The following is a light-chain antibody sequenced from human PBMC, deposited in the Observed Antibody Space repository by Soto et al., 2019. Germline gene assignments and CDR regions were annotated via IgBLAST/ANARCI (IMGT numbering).Light chain of an antibody. Sequence: QSVLAQPASVSGSPGQSITISCTGTSGFVGSFSLVSWYQQHPGKAPKVMISEGHRRPSGVPDRFSGSTSVNSASLTISGLHTEDEADYYCQSYDNRPGASPYVFGTGTKVTVL. J-gene: IGLJ1*01. V-gene: IGLV2-23*01. CDR2: EGH. CDR3: QSYDNRPGASPYV. CDR1: SGFVGSFSL.